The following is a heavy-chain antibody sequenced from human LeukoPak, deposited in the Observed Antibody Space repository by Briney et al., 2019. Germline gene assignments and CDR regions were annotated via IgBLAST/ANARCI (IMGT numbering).Heavy chain of an antibody. Sequence: GSLRLSCAASGFTFSSYAMSWVRQAPGKGLGWVSAISGSGGSTYYADSVKGRFTISRDNSKNTLYLQMNSLRAEDTAVYYCARDGGRGYSGYDTYYYYGMDVWGQGTTVTVSS. CDR1: GFTFSSYA. D-gene: IGHD5-12*01. CDR3: ARDGGRGYSGYDTYYYYGMDV. CDR2: ISGSGGST. J-gene: IGHJ6*02. V-gene: IGHV3-23*01.